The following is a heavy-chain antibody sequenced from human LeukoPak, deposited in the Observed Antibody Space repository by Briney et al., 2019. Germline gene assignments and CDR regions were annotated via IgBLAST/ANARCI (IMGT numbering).Heavy chain of an antibody. CDR2: IKQDGSEK. Sequence: GGSLRLSCAASGFTFSGFAMSWVRRTPGKGLEWVANIKQDGSEKYYVDSVRGRFTISRDNATNSLYLQMNSLRAEDTAVYYCARDLNYFDYWGQGTLVTVSS. J-gene: IGHJ4*02. V-gene: IGHV3-7*01. CDR3: ARDLNYFDY. CDR1: GFTFSGFA.